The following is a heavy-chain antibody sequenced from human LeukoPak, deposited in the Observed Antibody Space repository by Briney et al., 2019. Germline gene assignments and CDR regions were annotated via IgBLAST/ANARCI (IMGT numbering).Heavy chain of an antibody. D-gene: IGHD3-10*01. CDR1: GYTFTSYD. CDR2: MNPNSGNT. CDR3: AGGRGMKVRGVIHYYMDV. Sequence: GASVKVSCKASGYTFTSYDINWVRQATGQGLEWMGWMNPNSGNTGYAQKFQGRVTITADESTSTAYMELSSLRSEDTAVYYCAGGRGMKVRGVIHYYMDVWGKGTTVTISS. J-gene: IGHJ6*03. V-gene: IGHV1-8*01.